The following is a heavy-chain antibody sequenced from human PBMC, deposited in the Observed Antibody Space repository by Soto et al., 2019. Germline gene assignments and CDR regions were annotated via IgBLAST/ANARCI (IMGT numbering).Heavy chain of an antibody. CDR1: GGSISSYY. D-gene: IGHD3-3*01. Sequence: SETLSLTCTVSGGSISSYYWSWIRQPPGKGLEWIGYIYYSGSTNYNPSLKSRVTISVDTSKNHFSLKLSSVTAADTAVFYCARDQVTIFGVVPTGWFDPWGQGTLVTVSS. V-gene: IGHV4-59*01. J-gene: IGHJ5*02. CDR3: ARDQVTIFGVVPTGWFDP. CDR2: IYYSGST.